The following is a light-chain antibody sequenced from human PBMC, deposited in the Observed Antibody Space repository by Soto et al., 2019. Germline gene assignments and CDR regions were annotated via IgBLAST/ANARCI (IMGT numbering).Light chain of an antibody. CDR1: QSISSW. J-gene: IGKJ1*01. Sequence: DIQMTQSPSTLSASVGDRVTITCRASQSISSWLAWYQQKPGKAPKLLIYKASSLESGVPSRFSGSGSGTKFTPTISRLQADDFATYYCQQYNSYSTFGQGTKVEIK. V-gene: IGKV1-5*03. CDR2: KAS. CDR3: QQYNSYST.